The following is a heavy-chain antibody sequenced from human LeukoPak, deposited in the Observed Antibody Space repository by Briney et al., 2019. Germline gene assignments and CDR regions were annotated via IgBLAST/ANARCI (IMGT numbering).Heavy chain of an antibody. D-gene: IGHD3-10*01. CDR1: GDSISSYY. Sequence: SETLSLTCTVSGDSISSYYWNWIRQPTGKGLEWIGRIYASGYTEYNPSLQTRVTMSVDTSKNEFSLKVDTVTAADTAVYFCARNHIVTGTYFDSWGQGILVTVSS. V-gene: IGHV4-4*07. J-gene: IGHJ4*02. CDR3: ARNHIVTGTYFDS. CDR2: IYASGYT.